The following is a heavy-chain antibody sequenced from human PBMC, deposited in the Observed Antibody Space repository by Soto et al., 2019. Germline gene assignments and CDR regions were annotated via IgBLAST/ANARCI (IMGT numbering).Heavy chain of an antibody. CDR3: AKDTSSYYYDSSGYYDY. D-gene: IGHD3-22*01. CDR2: ISYDGSNK. Sequence: QVQLVESGGGVVQPGRSLRLSCAASGFTFSSYGMHWVRQAPGKGLEWVAVISYDGSNKYYADSVKGRFTISRDNSKNTLYLQMNSLSAEDTAVYYCAKDTSSYYYDSSGYYDYWGQGTLVTVSS. J-gene: IGHJ4*02. V-gene: IGHV3-30*18. CDR1: GFTFSSYG.